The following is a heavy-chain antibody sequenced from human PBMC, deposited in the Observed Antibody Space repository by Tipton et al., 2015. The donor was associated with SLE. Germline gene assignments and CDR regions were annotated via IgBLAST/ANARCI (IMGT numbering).Heavy chain of an antibody. V-gene: IGHV3-23*01. CDR3: AKDSWRNWGSADSFDI. J-gene: IGHJ3*02. D-gene: IGHD3-16*01. CDR1: GFTFDNYA. Sequence: SLRLSCTTSGFTFDNYAMSWLRQAPGKGLEWVSSFSGGGGGAYHAYSVKGRFTISRDNSKNTLYLQMNSLRVDDTAIYYCAKDSWRNWGSADSFDIWGQGTKVIVSS. CDR2: FSGGGGGA.